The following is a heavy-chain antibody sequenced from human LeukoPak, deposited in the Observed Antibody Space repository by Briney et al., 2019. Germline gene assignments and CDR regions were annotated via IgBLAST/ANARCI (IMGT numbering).Heavy chain of an antibody. V-gene: IGHV4-39*01. D-gene: IGHD4-11*01. CDR3: ARVTTVTTVYFDY. CDR1: GGSISSSSYY. Sequence: SETLSLTCTVSGGSISSSSYYWGWIRQPPGKGLEWIGNIYYSGSTYYNPSLKSRVSISVDTSKNQFSLRLSSVTAADTAVYYCARVTTVTTVYFDYWGQGTLVTVSS. CDR2: IYYSGST. J-gene: IGHJ4*02.